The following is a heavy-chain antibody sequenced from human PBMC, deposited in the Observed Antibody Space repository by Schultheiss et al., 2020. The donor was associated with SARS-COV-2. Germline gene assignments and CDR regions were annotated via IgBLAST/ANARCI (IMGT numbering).Heavy chain of an antibody. V-gene: IGHV4-61*08. CDR1: GGSISSGGYY. J-gene: IGHJ4*02. CDR2: IYYSGST. CDR3: ARITMIVVVFDY. Sequence: SETLSLTCTVSGGSISSGGYYWSWIRQHPGKGLEWIGYIYYSGSTNYNPSLKSRVTISVDTSKNQFSLKLSSVTAADTAVYYCARITMIVVVFDYWGQGTLVTVSS. D-gene: IGHD3-22*01.